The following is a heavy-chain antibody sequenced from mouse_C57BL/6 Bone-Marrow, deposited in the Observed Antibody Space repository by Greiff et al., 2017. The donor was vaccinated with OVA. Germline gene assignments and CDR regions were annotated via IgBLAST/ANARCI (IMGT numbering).Heavy chain of an antibody. V-gene: IGHV1-81*01. CDR3: ARSGLRRGDWFAY. J-gene: IGHJ3*01. D-gene: IGHD2-4*01. CDR1: GYTFTSYG. Sequence: LVESGAELARPGASVKLSCKASGYTFTSYGISWVKQRTGQGLEWIGEIYPRSGNTYYNEKFKGKATLTADKSSSTAYMELRSLTSEDSAVYFCARSGLRRGDWFAYWGQGTLVTVSA. CDR2: IYPRSGNT.